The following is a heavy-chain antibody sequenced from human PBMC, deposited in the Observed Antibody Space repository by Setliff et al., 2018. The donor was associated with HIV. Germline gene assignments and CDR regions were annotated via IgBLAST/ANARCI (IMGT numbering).Heavy chain of an antibody. J-gene: IGHJ3*02. CDR1: GGSISSSSYY. V-gene: IGHV4-61*02. CDR3: ARIIMPRGGAFDI. D-gene: IGHD3-10*01. Sequence: SETLSLTCTVSGGSISSSSYYWSWIRQPAGKGLEWIGRIYTSGSTNYNPSLKSRVTISVDTSKNQFSLKLSSVTAADTAVYYCARIIMPRGGAFDIWGQGTMVTVS. CDR2: IYTSGST.